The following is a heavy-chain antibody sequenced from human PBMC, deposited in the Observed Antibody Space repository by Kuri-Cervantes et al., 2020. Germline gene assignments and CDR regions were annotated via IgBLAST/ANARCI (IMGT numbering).Heavy chain of an antibody. D-gene: IGHD6-19*01. Sequence: GGSLRLSCAASGFTFSSYAMSWVRQAPGKGLEWVSTISGSGDNTYYADSVKGRFTISRDNSKNTLYLQMNSLRAEDTAVYYCANPLEQWLPRYFDYWGQGTLVTVSS. V-gene: IGHV3-23*01. CDR3: ANPLEQWLPRYFDY. J-gene: IGHJ4*02. CDR1: GFTFSSYA. CDR2: ISGSGDNT.